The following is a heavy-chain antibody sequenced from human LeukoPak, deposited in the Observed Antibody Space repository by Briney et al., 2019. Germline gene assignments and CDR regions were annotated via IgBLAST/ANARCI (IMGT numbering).Heavy chain of an antibody. V-gene: IGHV3-23*01. CDR2: ISGSGGST. CDR3: ARGAGGYNYAIDS. CDR1: GFTFSSYA. D-gene: IGHD5-18*01. Sequence: GGSLRLSCAASGFTFSSYAMSWVRQAPGKGLEWVSAISGSGGSTYYADSVKGRFTISRDNSKNTLYLQMNSLRAEDTSVYYCARGAGGYNYAIDSWGQGTLVTVSS. J-gene: IGHJ4*02.